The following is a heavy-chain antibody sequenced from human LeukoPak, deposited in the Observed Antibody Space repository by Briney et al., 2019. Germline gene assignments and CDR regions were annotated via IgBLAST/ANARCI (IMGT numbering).Heavy chain of an antibody. CDR1: GFMFSSYA. J-gene: IGHJ4*02. D-gene: IGHD3-10*01. V-gene: IGHV3-23*01. CDR3: AKSLWFGAYYFDY. Sequence: GGSLRLSCAASGFMFSSYAMSWVRQAPGKGLEWVSDISGSGDRTNQANSVKGRFTISRDNSKNTLYLQMNSLRAEDTAVYYCAKSLWFGAYYFDYWGQGTLVTVSS. CDR2: ISGSGDRT.